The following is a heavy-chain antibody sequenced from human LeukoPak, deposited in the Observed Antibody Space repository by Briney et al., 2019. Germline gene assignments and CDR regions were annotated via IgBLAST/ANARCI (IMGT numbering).Heavy chain of an antibody. CDR2: IWHDGSDK. CDR1: GFIFSNFG. J-gene: IGHJ4*02. D-gene: IGHD5-18*01. CDR3: VTYRGDTAIYFDY. V-gene: IGHV3-33*01. Sequence: GGSLRLSCAASGFIFSNFGIHGGRQAPGRGLEWVAVIWHDGSDKYYADSVKGRFSISRDNSKNTLYLQVNRLRVEDTAVYYCVTYRGDTAIYFDYWGQGTLVTVSS.